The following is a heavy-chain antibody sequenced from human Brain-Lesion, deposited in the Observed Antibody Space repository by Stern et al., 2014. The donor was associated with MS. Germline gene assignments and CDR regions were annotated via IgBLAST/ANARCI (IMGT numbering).Heavy chain of an antibody. CDR3: ARHDSVPRPSQLYSARDRGPGYFDY. Sequence: QLQLQESGPGLVKPSETLSLTCTVSGGSIRSSTYYWAWIRQPPGKGLEWIGNIYYRGFHHYNPSLKSRVTISVDMSKNQFSLKLSSVTAADTAIYYCARHDSVPRPSQLYSARDRGPGYFDYWGQGTLVTVSS. V-gene: IGHV4-39*01. D-gene: IGHD1-26*01. CDR2: IYYRGFH. J-gene: IGHJ4*02. CDR1: GGSIRSSTYY.